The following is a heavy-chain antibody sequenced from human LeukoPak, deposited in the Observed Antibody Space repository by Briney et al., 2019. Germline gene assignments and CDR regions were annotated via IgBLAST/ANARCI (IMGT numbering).Heavy chain of an antibody. CDR3: ARGAYYYDSSGYYYDDY. Sequence: PGGSLTLSCAASGFTFDDYGMSWVRQAPGKGLEWFSGINWNGGSTGYADSVKGRFTISRDNAKNSLYLQMNSLRAEDTALYYCARGAYYYDSSGYYYDDYWGQGTLVTVSS. CDR1: GFTFDDYG. D-gene: IGHD3-22*01. V-gene: IGHV3-20*04. J-gene: IGHJ4*02. CDR2: INWNGGST.